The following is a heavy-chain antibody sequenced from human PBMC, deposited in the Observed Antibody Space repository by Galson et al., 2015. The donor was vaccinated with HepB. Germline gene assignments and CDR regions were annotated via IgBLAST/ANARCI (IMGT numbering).Heavy chain of an antibody. CDR2: ISYDGSNK. CDR3: AKGPRQWLDTGDAFDI. CDR1: GFTFSSYG. V-gene: IGHV3-30*18. D-gene: IGHD6-19*01. J-gene: IGHJ3*02. Sequence: SLRLSCAASGFTFSSYGMHWVRQAPGKGLEWVAVISYDGSNKYYADSVKGRFTISRDNSKNTLYLQMNSLRAEDTAVYYCAKGPRQWLDTGDAFDIWGQGTMVTVSS.